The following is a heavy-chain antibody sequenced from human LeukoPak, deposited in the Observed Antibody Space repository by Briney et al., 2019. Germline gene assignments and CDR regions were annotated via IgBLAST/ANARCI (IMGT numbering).Heavy chain of an antibody. V-gene: IGHV3-30*18. Sequence: GGSLRLSCAASGFTFSSYGMLWVRQAPGKWLEWVALISYDGTNKYYADSVKGRFTISRDNSKNTLYLQMNSLRPEDTALYYCAKEPTGGFDIWGQGTMVTVSS. J-gene: IGHJ3*02. D-gene: IGHD2-8*02. CDR3: AKEPTGGFDI. CDR1: GFTFSSYG. CDR2: ISYDGTNK.